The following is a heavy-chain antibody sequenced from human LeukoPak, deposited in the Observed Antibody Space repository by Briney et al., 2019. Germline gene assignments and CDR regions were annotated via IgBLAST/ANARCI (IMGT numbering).Heavy chain of an antibody. V-gene: IGHV3-53*01. CDR2: IYSGGST. CDR3: ASGSKGGLPDGDYVVYRGKFDY. D-gene: IGHD4-17*01. Sequence: PGGSLRLSCAASGFTVSSNYMSWVRQAPGKGLEWVSVIYSGGSTYYADSVKGRFTISRDNSKNTLYLQMNSLRAEDTAVYYCASGSKGGLPDGDYVVYRGKFDYWGQGTLVTVSS. CDR1: GFTVSSNY. J-gene: IGHJ4*02.